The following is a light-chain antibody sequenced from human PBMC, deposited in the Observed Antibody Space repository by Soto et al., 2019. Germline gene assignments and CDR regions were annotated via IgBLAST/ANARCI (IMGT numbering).Light chain of an antibody. CDR2: EVS. J-gene: IGLJ2*01. CDR3: SSFSSITRKV. V-gene: IGLV2-14*01. Sequence: QSALTQPASVSGSPGQSITISCTGTSSDVGGYSYVSWYQQHPGKTPKLMIYEVSNRPSGVSHRFSGSKSGNTASLTISGLQTEDEADYYCSSFSSITRKVFGGGTKVTVL. CDR1: SSDVGGYSY.